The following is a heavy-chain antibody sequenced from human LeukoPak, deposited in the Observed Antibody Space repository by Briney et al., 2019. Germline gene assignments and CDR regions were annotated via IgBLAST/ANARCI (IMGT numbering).Heavy chain of an antibody. CDR2: IYYSGST. CDR1: GGSISSSSYY. J-gene: IGHJ4*02. Sequence: PETLSLTCTVSGGSISSSSYYWGWIRQPPGKGLEWIGSIYYSGSTYYNPSLKSRVTISVDTSKNQFPLKLSSVTAADTAVYYCARSEMATITDYWGQGTLVTVSS. V-gene: IGHV4-39*01. CDR3: ARSEMATITDY. D-gene: IGHD5-24*01.